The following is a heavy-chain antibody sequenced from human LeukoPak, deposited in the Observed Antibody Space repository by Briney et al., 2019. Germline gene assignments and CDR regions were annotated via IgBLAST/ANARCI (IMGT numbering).Heavy chain of an antibody. V-gene: IGHV4-59*01. D-gene: IGHD3-22*01. Sequence: SETLSLTCNVSGGSISSYYWSWIRQPPGKGLEWIGYIYYSGSTNYNPSLKSRVTISVDTSKNQFSLKLSSVTAADTAVYYCARGARYYYDNNDSGPRHFDYWGQGTLVTVSS. J-gene: IGHJ4*02. CDR1: GGSISSYY. CDR2: IYYSGST. CDR3: ARGARYYYDNNDSGPRHFDY.